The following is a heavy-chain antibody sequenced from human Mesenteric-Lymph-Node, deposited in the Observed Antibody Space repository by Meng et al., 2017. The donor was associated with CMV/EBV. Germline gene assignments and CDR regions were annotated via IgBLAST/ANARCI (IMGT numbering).Heavy chain of an antibody. D-gene: IGHD3-3*01. V-gene: IGHV1-46*01. CDR2: INPLGGRT. CDR1: LTRYY. Sequence: LTRYYIHWVRQAPGQGLEWVGIINPLGGRTSYAQKFQGRVTMTRDTSTSTVYMELTSLRSEDTAVYYCARARTGDFWSGYYGDQFDYWGQGTLVTVSS. CDR3: ARARTGDFWSGYYGDQFDY. J-gene: IGHJ4*02.